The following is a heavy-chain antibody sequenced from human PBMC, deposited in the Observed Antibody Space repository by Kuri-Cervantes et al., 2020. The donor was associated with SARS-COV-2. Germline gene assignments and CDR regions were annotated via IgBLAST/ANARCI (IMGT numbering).Heavy chain of an antibody. CDR1: GGTFSSYA. Sequence: SVKVSCKASGGTFSSYAISWVRLAPGQGLEWMGGIIPIFGTANYAQKFQGRVTITTDESTSTAYMELSSLRSEDTAVYYCALGYWGSGYPRYYYYMDVWGKGTTVTVSS. CDR2: IIPIFGTA. D-gene: IGHD3-22*01. V-gene: IGHV1-69*05. J-gene: IGHJ6*03. CDR3: ALGYWGSGYPRYYYYMDV.